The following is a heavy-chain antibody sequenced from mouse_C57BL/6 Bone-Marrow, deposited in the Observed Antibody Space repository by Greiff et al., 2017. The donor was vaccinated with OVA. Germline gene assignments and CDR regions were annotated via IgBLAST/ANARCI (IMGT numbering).Heavy chain of an antibody. D-gene: IGHD3-2*02. CDR1: GFTFTDYY. CDR2: IRNKANGYTT. V-gene: IGHV7-3*01. J-gene: IGHJ2*01. Sequence: EVNVVESGGGLVQPGGSLSLSCAASGFTFTDYYMSWVRQPPGKALEWLGFIRNKANGYTTEYSASVKGRFTISRDNSQSILYLQMNALRAEDSATYYCARYHSSGYFDYWGQGTTLTVSS. CDR3: ARYHSSGYFDY.